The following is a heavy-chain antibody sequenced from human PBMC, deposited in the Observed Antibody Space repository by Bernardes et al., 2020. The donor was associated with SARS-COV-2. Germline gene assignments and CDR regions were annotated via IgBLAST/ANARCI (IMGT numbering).Heavy chain of an antibody. V-gene: IGHV1-2*02. CDR2: INPNSGGT. CDR3: ASTYYDFWSGYYPSYYYYYMDV. Sequence: ASVKVSCKASGYTFTGYYMHWVRQAPGQGLEWMGWINPNSGGTNYAQKFQGRVTMTRDTSISTAYMELSRLRSDDTAVYYCASTYYDFWSGYYPSYYYYYMDVWGKGTTVTVSS. CDR1: GYTFTGYY. D-gene: IGHD3-3*01. J-gene: IGHJ6*03.